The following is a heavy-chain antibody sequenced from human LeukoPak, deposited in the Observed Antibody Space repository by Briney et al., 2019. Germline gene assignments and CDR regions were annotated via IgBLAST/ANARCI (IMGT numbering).Heavy chain of an antibody. CDR1: GGSISSYY. J-gene: IGHJ5*02. CDR2: IYTSGST. CDR3: ARDLRHYYDSSGYYSNWFDP. Sequence: SETLSLTCTVSGGSISSYYWSWIRQPAGKGLEWIGRIYTSGSTNYNPSLKSRVTMSVDTSKNQFSLKLSSVTATDTAVYYCARDLRHYYDSSGYYSNWFDPWGQGTLVTVSS. V-gene: IGHV4-4*07. D-gene: IGHD3-22*01.